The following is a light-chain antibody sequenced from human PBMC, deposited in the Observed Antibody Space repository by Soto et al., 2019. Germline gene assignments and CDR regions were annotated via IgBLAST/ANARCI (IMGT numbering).Light chain of an antibody. CDR2: GAS. V-gene: IGKV3-20*01. J-gene: IGKJ1*01. CDR1: QSVSSSY. CDR3: QQYNSYWT. Sequence: EIVLRQSPATLSMSPGEIATLSCRASQSVSSSYLAWYQQKPGQAPRLLIYGASNRATGIPDRFSGSGSGTEFTLTISSLQPDDFATYYCQQYNSYWTFGQGTKVDI.